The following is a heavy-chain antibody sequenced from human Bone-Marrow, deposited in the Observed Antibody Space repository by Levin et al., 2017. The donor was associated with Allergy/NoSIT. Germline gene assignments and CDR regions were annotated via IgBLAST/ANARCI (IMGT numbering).Heavy chain of an antibody. CDR1: GGSISSSSYY. D-gene: IGHD3-3*01. V-gene: IGHV4-39*01. CDR3: ARHSYDAGAYGMDV. J-gene: IGHJ6*02. CDR2: IYYSGST. Sequence: SQTLSLTCTVSGGSISSSSYYWGWIRQPPGKGLEWIGSIYYSGSTYYNPSLKSRVTISVDTSKNQFSLKLSSVTAADTAVYYCARHSYDAGAYGMDVWGQGTTVTVSS.